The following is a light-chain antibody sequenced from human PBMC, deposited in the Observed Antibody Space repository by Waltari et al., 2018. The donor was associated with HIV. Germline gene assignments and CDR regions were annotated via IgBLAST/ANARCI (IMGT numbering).Light chain of an antibody. CDR3: SSYTSSGTLV. J-gene: IGLJ2*01. CDR2: EVS. CDR1: STDIGGYNY. Sequence: QSALTQPASVSGSPGQSITISCTGTSTDIGGYNYVSWYQQRPGKAPKLIIYEVSNRPSGVSNRFSGTKSGNTASLSISWLQAEDEADYYCSSYTSSGTLVFGGGTKLTVL. V-gene: IGLV2-14*01.